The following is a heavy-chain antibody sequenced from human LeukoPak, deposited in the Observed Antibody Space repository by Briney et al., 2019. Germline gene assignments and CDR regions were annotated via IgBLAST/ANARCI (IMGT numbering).Heavy chain of an antibody. D-gene: IGHD4-23*01. CDR1: GFTFSTYA. J-gene: IGHJ4*02. CDR3: AKRDGNGGNSARSAYDY. V-gene: IGHV3-23*01. Sequence: GGSLRLSCAASGFTFSTYAMTWVRQAPGKGLEWVPAISGSGSSTYYADSVKGRFTISRDSSKNTLYLQMNSLRAEDTAVYYCAKRDGNGGNSARSAYDYWGQGTLVTVSS. CDR2: ISGSGSST.